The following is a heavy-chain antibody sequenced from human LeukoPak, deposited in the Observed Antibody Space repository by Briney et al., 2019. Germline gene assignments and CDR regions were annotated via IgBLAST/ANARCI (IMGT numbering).Heavy chain of an antibody. CDR1: DYSISSGYY. Sequence: SETLSLTCSVSDYSISSGYYWGWVRQPPGKGLQWLGSMYHSGDTYYNPSLKSRVTISVDTSKNQFSLKLISVTAADTAVYYCARVKGVVTAILDYWGQGTLVTVSS. CDR3: ARVKGVVTAILDY. V-gene: IGHV4-38-2*02. D-gene: IGHD2-21*02. CDR2: MYHSGDT. J-gene: IGHJ4*02.